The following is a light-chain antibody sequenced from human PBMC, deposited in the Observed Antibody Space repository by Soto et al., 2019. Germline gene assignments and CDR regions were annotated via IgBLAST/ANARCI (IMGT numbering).Light chain of an antibody. J-gene: IGLJ1*01. CDR3: SSFVGSNIFI. V-gene: IGLV2-8*01. CDR1: RSDVGSYNC. Sequence: QSVLTQPSSASGSPGQSVRISCTRTRSDVGSYNCGSWYQLLPGKAPKLLIYEITRRPSRNTVRSSGSNSGNTASLTVSGLQAEDEADYYCSSFVGSNIFIFGSGTKVNVL. CDR2: EIT.